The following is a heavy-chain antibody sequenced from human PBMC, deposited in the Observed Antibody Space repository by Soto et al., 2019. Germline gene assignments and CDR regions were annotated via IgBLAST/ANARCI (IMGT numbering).Heavy chain of an antibody. CDR2: ISGSGGST. J-gene: IGHJ1*01. D-gene: IGHD2-15*01. Sequence: GGSLRLSCEASGFPFSSYAMSWVRQAPGKGLEWVSVISGSGGSTYNADSVKGRFTISRDNSKNTLYLQMNSLRAEDTAVYYCAKDTSANYCSGGSCYSDSQHWGQGTLVTVSS. CDR3: AKDTSANYCSGGSCYSDSQH. CDR1: GFPFSSYA. V-gene: IGHV3-23*01.